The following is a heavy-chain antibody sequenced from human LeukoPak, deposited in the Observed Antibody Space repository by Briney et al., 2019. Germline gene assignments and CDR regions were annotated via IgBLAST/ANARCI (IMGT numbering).Heavy chain of an antibody. J-gene: IGHJ4*02. CDR3: AKDGVFYGDYLGYFDY. Sequence: SGGSLRLSCAASGITFSSYGMHWVRQAPGKGLEWVAVISYDGSNKYYADSVKGRFTISRDNSKNTLYLRMNSLRAEDTAVYYCAKDGVFYGDYLGYFDYWGQGTLVTVSS. CDR1: GITFSSYG. CDR2: ISYDGSNK. D-gene: IGHD4-17*01. V-gene: IGHV3-30*18.